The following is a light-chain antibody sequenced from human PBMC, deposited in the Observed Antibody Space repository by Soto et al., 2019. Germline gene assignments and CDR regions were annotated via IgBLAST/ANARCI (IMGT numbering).Light chain of an antibody. V-gene: IGKV1-5*01. Sequence: DIQMTQSPSTLSASVGDRVTITCRASQSISSWLAWYQQKPGKAPKLLIYDASSLESGVPSRFRGSGSGTEFTLTISSLPPDDFAAYYCQQYNSYIRATFGPGPKLEIK. CDR1: QSISSW. CDR2: DAS. CDR3: QQYNSYIRAT. J-gene: IGKJ2*01.